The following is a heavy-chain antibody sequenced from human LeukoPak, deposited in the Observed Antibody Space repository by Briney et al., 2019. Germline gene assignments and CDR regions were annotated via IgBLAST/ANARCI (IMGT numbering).Heavy chain of an antibody. CDR1: GFTFSSYS. CDR2: ISSSSSYI. Sequence: GGSLRLSCAASGFTFSSYSMNWVRQAPGKGLEWASSISSSSSYIYYADSVKGRFTISRDNAKNSPYLQMNSLRAEDTAVYYCACGYSSGWTALDYWGQGTLVTVSS. CDR3: ACGYSSGWTALDY. V-gene: IGHV3-21*01. D-gene: IGHD6-19*01. J-gene: IGHJ4*02.